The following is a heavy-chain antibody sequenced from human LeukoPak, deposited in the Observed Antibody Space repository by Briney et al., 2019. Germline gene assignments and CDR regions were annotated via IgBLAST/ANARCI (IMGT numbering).Heavy chain of an antibody. CDR3: ARAQGAAMGDLGFDY. J-gene: IGHJ4*02. CDR2: IYHSGST. D-gene: IGHD2-2*01. Sequence: SETLSLTCAVSGGSISSGGYSWSWIRQPPGKGLEWIGYIYHSGSTYYNPSLKSRVTISVDRSKNQFPLKLSSVTAADTAVYYCARAQGAAMGDLGFDYWGQGTLVTVSS. CDR1: GGSISSGGYS. V-gene: IGHV4-30-2*01.